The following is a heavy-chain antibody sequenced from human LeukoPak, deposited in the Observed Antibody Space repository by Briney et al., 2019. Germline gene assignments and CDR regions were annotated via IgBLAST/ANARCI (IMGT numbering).Heavy chain of an antibody. D-gene: IGHD3-10*01. CDR2: IYYSGST. CDR3: ASTLDMVRGVITSDAFDI. J-gene: IGHJ3*02. Sequence: SETLSLTCTVSGGSISSSSYYWGWIRQPPGKGLEWIGSIYYSGSTYYNPSLKSRVTISVDTSKNQFSLKLSSVTAADTAVYYCASTLDMVRGVITSDAFDIWGQGTMVTVSS. V-gene: IGHV4-39*07. CDR1: GGSISSSSYY.